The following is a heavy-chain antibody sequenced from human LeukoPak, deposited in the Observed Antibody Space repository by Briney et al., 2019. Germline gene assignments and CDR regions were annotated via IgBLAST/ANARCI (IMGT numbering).Heavy chain of an antibody. CDR3: ARALAVLGRRPRDFDF. Sequence: ASVKVSCKASNYTYTDYGIYWVRQAPGQGLEWVGWISAFNGHTYYAQKLQGRITMTTDAPTATAHMELRSLRSDDTAVYYCARALAVLGRRPRDFDFWGQGTLVTVSS. CDR2: ISAFNGHT. J-gene: IGHJ4*02. V-gene: IGHV1-18*01. D-gene: IGHD4/OR15-4a*01. CDR1: NYTYTDYG.